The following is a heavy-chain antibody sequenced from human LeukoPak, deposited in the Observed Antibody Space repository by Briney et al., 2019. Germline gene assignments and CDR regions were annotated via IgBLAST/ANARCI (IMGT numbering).Heavy chain of an antibody. D-gene: IGHD1-26*01. J-gene: IGHJ4*02. CDR3: ARVQWELRGVGSYFDY. CDR1: GFTLSSYW. CDR2: IKQDGSEK. Sequence: GGSLRLSCAASGFTLSSYWMNWVRQAPGKGLEWVANIKQDGSEKYYVDSVKGRFTISRDNAKNSLYLQMNSLRAEDTAVYYCARVQWELRGVGSYFDYWGQGTPVTVSS. V-gene: IGHV3-7*01.